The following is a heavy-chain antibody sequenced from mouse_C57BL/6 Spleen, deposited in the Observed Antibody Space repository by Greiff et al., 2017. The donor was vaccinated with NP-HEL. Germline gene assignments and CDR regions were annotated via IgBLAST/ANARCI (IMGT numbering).Heavy chain of an antibody. D-gene: IGHD3-2*02. CDR3: ARDKAQASYYFDY. CDR1: GFTFSSYA. Sequence: DVQLVESGGGLVKPGGSLKLSCAASGFTFSSYAMSWVRQTPEKRLEWVATISDGGSYTYYPDNVKGRFTISRDNAKNNLYLQMSHLKSEDTAMYYCARDKAQASYYFDYWGQGTTLTVSS. V-gene: IGHV5-4*01. J-gene: IGHJ2*01. CDR2: ISDGGSYT.